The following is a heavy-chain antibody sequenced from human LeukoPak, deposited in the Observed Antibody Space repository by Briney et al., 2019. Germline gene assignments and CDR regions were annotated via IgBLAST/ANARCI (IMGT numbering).Heavy chain of an antibody. J-gene: IGHJ5*02. CDR3: ARGTRTFDP. D-gene: IGHD1-14*01. Sequence: SETLSLTCAVYGGSFSGYYWSWIRQPPGKGLEWIGEINHSGSTNYNPSLKSRVTISVDTSKNQFSLKLSSVTAADTAVYYCARGTRTFDPWGQGTLVTVSS. CDR2: INHSGST. V-gene: IGHV4-34*01. CDR1: GGSFSGYY.